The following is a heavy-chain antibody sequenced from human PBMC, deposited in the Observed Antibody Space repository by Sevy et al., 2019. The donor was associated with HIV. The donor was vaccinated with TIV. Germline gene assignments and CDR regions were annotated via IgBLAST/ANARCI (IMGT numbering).Heavy chain of an antibody. D-gene: IGHD3-3*01. V-gene: IGHV3-15*01. Sequence: GGSLRLSCAASGFTFSNAWMSWVRQAPGKGLEWVGRIKSKTDGGTTDYAAPVKGRFTISRDDSKNTLYLQMNSLKTEDTAVYYCTTDGTNYDFWSGYRHDYYYYYGMDVWGQGTTVTVSS. CDR3: TTDGTNYDFWSGYRHDYYYYYGMDV. J-gene: IGHJ6*02. CDR1: GFTFSNAW. CDR2: IKSKTDGGTT.